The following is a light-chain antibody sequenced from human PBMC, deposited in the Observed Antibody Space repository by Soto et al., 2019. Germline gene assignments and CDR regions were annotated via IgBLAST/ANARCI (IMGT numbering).Light chain of an antibody. CDR3: CSYAGSYTVI. V-gene: IGLV2-11*01. J-gene: IGLJ2*01. Sequence: QPVLTQPRSVSGSPGQSVTISCTGTSSDVGAYNYVSWYQHHPGKVPKLMIYDVTKRPSGVPDRFSGSKSGNTASLTISGLQAEDEADYYCCSYAGSYTVIFGGGTKVTVL. CDR2: DVT. CDR1: SSDVGAYNY.